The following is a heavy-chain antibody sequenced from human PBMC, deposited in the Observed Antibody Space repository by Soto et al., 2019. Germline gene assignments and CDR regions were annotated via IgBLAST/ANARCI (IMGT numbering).Heavy chain of an antibody. Sequence: PSETLSLTCSVSGDSISNSRFYWAWIRQPPGEGLEWIGSIYHTGNAYYNPSLKSRVTISVDTSKNQFSLKLTSVTAADAALYYCARDFFDSSDYTTNWFDPWARELWSPSPQ. J-gene: IGHJ5*02. CDR2: IYHTGNA. CDR3: ARDFFDSSDYTTNWFDP. D-gene: IGHD3-22*01. V-gene: IGHV4-39*01. CDR1: GDSISNSRFY.